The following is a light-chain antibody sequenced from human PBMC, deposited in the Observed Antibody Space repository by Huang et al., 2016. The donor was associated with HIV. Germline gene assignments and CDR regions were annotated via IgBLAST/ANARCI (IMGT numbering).Light chain of an antibody. CDR3: QKYDSVPRT. V-gene: IGKV1-27*01. CDR2: AAS. J-gene: IGKJ1*01. Sequence: DIQMTQYPSSLSASVGDRVTITCRASQDIKNYLAWYQQKAGQVPKLLNYAASSLQSGVPSRVSGSGSGTDFTLSITSLQPEDVAIYYCQKYDSVPRTFGQGTKVDIK. CDR1: QDIKNY.